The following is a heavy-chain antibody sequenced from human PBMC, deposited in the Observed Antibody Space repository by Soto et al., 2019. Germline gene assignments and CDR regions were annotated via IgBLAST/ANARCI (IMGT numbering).Heavy chain of an antibody. CDR3: AKKPSWEYTVAAAGILNY. Sequence: GGSLRLSCAASGFTFSSYAMSWVRQAPGKGLEWVSAISGSGGSTYYADSVKGRFTISRDNSKNTLYLQMNSLRAEDTAVYYCAKKPSWEYTVAAAGILNYWGQGTLVTVSS. V-gene: IGHV3-23*01. CDR1: GFTFSSYA. J-gene: IGHJ4*02. CDR2: ISGSGGST. D-gene: IGHD6-13*01.